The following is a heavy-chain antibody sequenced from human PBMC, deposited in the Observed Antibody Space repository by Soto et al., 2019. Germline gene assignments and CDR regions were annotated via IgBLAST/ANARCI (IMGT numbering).Heavy chain of an antibody. D-gene: IGHD2-15*01. Sequence: GGSLRLSCAASGFTFDDYAMHWVRQAPGKGLEWVSGISWNSGSIGYADSVKGRFTISRDNAKNSLYLQMNSLRAEDTALYYWAKDNCSGGSCYYMDVWGKGTTVTVSS. CDR3: AKDNCSGGSCYYMDV. CDR1: GFTFDDYA. CDR2: ISWNSGSI. J-gene: IGHJ6*03. V-gene: IGHV3-9*01.